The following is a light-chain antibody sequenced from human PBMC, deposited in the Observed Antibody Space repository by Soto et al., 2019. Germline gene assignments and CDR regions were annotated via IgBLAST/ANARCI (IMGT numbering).Light chain of an antibody. CDR1: QSVSSSY. J-gene: IGKJ1*01. Sequence: EIVLTQSPGTLSLSPGERATLSCRASQSVSSSYLAWYQQKPGQAPRLLIYGASSRATGIPDRFSGSGSGTDLTITVSRLAPEDFAVYYCQQYGSSPPRTFGQGTKVEIK. V-gene: IGKV3-20*01. CDR3: QQYGSSPPRT. CDR2: GAS.